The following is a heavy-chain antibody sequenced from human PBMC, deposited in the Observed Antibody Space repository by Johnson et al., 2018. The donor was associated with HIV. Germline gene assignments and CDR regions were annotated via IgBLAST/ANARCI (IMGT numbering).Heavy chain of an antibody. V-gene: IGHV3-30*01. D-gene: IGHD1-26*01. Sequence: KYYADSVKGRFTISRDNSKNTLYLQMNSLRAEDTAVYYCARDRGGGSYHDAFDIWGQGTMVTVSS. J-gene: IGHJ3*02. CDR3: ARDRGGGSYHDAFDI. CDR2: K.